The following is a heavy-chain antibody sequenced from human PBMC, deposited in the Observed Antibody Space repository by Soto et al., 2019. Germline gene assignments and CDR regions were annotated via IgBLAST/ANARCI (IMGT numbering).Heavy chain of an antibody. D-gene: IGHD2-8*01. Sequence: SVKVSCKASGGTFSSYAISWVRQAPGQGLEWMGGIIPIFGTANYAQKFQGRVTITADESTSTAYMELSSLRSEDTAVYYCARGIPIRTMVYAIRSAPIFDYWGQGTLVTVSS. CDR3: ARGIPIRTMVYAIRSAPIFDY. CDR2: IIPIFGTA. CDR1: GGTFSSYA. J-gene: IGHJ4*02. V-gene: IGHV1-69*13.